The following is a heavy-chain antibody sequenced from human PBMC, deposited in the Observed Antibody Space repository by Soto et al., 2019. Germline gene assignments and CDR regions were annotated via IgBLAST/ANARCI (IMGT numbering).Heavy chain of an antibody. D-gene: IGHD1-26*01. CDR1: GGSISSGNFY. V-gene: IGHV4-30-4*01. CDR3: AHDSHGGNTYFDL. Sequence: VQLQESGPGLVRPSETLSLTCTVSGGSISSGNFYWSWIRQPPGKGLEWIGYIYFSGSTSYSPSLKSRLAISLNTSNNQFSLKLTYDTAADTAVDLCAHDSHGGNTYFDLWGQGALVSVSS. J-gene: IGHJ4*02. CDR2: IYFSGST.